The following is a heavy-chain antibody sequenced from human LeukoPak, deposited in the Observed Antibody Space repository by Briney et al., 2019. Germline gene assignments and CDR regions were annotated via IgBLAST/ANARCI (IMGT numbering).Heavy chain of an antibody. CDR1: GYTFTGYY. CDR2: INPNSGGK. V-gene: IGHV1-2*02. J-gene: IGHJ2*01. CDR3: ARDSPSLYCGGDCSSRYFDL. D-gene: IGHD2-21*01. Sequence: ASVKVSCKASGYTFTGYYMHWVRQAPGQGLEWMGWINPNSGGKHYAPKFQGRVTMTRDTSMSTAHMELSRLRSDDTAVYSCARDSPSLYCGGDCSSRYFDLWGRGTLVTVSS.